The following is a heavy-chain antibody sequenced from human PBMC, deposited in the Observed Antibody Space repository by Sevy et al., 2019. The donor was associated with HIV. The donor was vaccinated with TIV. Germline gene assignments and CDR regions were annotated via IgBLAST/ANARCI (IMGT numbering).Heavy chain of an antibody. Sequence: SETLSLTCTVSGGSISSYYWSWIRQPPGKGLEWIGYIYYSGSTNYNPSLKSRVTISVDTSKNQFSLKLSSVTAADTAVYYCARDYYDSFGYFDYWGQGTLVTVSS. CDR1: GGSISSYY. CDR3: ARDYYDSFGYFDY. CDR2: IYYSGST. J-gene: IGHJ4*02. V-gene: IGHV4-59*01. D-gene: IGHD3-22*01.